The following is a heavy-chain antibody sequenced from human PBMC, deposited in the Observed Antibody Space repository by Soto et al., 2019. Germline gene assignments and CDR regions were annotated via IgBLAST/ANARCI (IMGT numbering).Heavy chain of an antibody. V-gene: IGHV1-69*13. CDR1: GGTFSSYA. D-gene: IGHD6-13*01. CDR3: ASDRAAAGTYYYYGMDV. J-gene: IGHJ6*02. Sequence: ASVKVSCKASGGTFSSYAISWVRQAPGQGLEWMGGIIPIFGTANYAQKFQGRVTITADESTSTAYMELSSLRSEDTAVYYCASDRAAAGTYYYYGMDVWGQGTTVTVSS. CDR2: IIPIFGTA.